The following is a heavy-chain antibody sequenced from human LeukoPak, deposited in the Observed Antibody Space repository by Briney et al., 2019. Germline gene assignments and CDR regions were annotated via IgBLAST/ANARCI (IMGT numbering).Heavy chain of an antibody. D-gene: IGHD6-13*01. CDR2: IYNSGST. V-gene: IGHV4-39*01. J-gene: IGHJ5*02. Sequence: SETLSLTCSVSGGSISSSTYYWGWIRQPPGKGLEWVGNIYNSGSTYYNPSLKSRVTISVDTSKNQFSLKLSSVTAADTAVYYCARQAYSSNLGWFDPWGQGTLVTVSS. CDR1: GGSISSSTYY. CDR3: ARQAYSSNLGWFDP.